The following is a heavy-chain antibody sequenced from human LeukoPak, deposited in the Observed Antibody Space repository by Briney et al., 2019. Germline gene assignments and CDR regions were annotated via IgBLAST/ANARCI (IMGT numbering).Heavy chain of an antibody. D-gene: IGHD1-20*01. J-gene: IGHJ4*02. CDR2: INSDGSST. V-gene: IGHV3-74*01. CDR1: GFTFSSYW. Sequence: GGSLRLSCAASGFTFSSYWMYWVRQAPGKGLVWVSHINSDGSSTNYADSVKGRFTISRDNAKNTLYLQMNSLRAEDTAVYYCATALTGTRFDYWGQGILVTVSS. CDR3: ATALTGTRFDY.